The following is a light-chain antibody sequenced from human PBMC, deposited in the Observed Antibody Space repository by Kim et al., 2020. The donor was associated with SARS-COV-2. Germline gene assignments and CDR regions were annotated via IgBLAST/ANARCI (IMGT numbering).Light chain of an antibody. J-gene: IGKJ4*01. CDR1: KSVRNN. CDR3: QQYNDWPLLT. Sequence: GEGGTQTCRARKSVRNNLAWYQQRPGQAPRLLIYGASTRATDVSDRCSGSGSGTEFTLTIRSLQSEDLAVYYCQQYNDWPLLTFGGGTKVDIK. CDR2: GAS. V-gene: IGKV3-15*01.